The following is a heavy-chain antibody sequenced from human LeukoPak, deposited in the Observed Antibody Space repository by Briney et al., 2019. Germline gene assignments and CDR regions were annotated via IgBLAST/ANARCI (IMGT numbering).Heavy chain of an antibody. CDR3: ARVYGPGNWFDP. J-gene: IGHJ5*02. D-gene: IGHD4-17*01. Sequence: SETLSLTCAVYGGSFSGYYWSWIRQPPGKGLEWIGEINHSGSTNYNPSLRSRVTISVDTSKNQFSLKLSSVTAADTAVYYCARVYGPGNWFDPWGQGTLVTVSS. V-gene: IGHV4-34*01. CDR2: INHSGST. CDR1: GGSFSGYY.